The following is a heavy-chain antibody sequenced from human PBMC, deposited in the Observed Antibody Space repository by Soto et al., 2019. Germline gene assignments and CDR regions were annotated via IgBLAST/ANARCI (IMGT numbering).Heavy chain of an antibody. CDR3: AGRFKTRGYWFDP. CDR1: GGSISSSSFY. Sequence: SETLSLTCTVSGGSISSSSFYWGWIRQSPGKGLEYIGSIYYSGSTYYNPSLKSRVTIYVDTSRNQFSLKLSSVTAADTAVYYCAGRFKTRGYWFDPWGQGTLVTVSS. J-gene: IGHJ5*02. V-gene: IGHV4-39*01. CDR2: IYYSGST. D-gene: IGHD1-7*01.